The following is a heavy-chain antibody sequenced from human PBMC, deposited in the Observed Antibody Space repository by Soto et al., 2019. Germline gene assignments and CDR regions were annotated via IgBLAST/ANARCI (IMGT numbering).Heavy chain of an antibody. CDR3: ARGHCSSTSCYASEAWFDP. J-gene: IGHJ5*02. CDR1: GGSFSGYY. V-gene: IGHV4-34*01. Sequence: SETLSLTCAVYGGSFSGYYWSWIRQPPGKGLEWIGEINHSGSTNYNPSLKSRVTISVDTSKNQFSLKLSSVTAADTAVYYCARGHCSSTSCYASEAWFDPWGQGTLVTVSS. CDR2: INHSGST. D-gene: IGHD2-2*01.